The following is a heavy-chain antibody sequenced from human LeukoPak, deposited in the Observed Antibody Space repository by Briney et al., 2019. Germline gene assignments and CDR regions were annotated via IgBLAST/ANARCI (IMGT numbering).Heavy chain of an antibody. CDR2: ISAYNGNT. J-gene: IGHJ4*02. D-gene: IGHD1-26*01. CDR3: ARARGSYDYFDY. CDR1: GYTFISYG. V-gene: IGHV1-18*01. Sequence: ASVKVSCKASGYTFISYGISWVRQAPGQGLEWMGWISAYNGNTNYAQKFQGRVTMTTDTSTSTAYMELRSLRSDDTAVYYCARARGSYDYFDYWGQGTLVTVSS.